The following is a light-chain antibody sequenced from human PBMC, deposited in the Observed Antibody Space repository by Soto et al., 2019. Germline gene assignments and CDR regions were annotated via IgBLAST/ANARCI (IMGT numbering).Light chain of an antibody. Sequence: EIVLMQSPGTLSLSPGDRATLSCRASQSVSSSYLAWYQQKPGQAPRLLIYGASTRATGIPDRFSGDGSVTHFTLTISRLEAEDFVMYYCQQYGSSPITFGQGTRLEIK. CDR1: QSVSSSY. CDR3: QQYGSSPIT. CDR2: GAS. J-gene: IGKJ5*01. V-gene: IGKV3-20*01.